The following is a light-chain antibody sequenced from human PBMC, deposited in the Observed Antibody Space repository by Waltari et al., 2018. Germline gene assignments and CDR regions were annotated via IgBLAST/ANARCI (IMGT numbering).Light chain of an antibody. V-gene: IGKV1-5*03. J-gene: IGKJ1*01. Sequence: DIQMTQSPSTLSASVGDRVTITCRASQSLSGWLAWYQQKPGKAPNLLIYKTSTLESGVPSRFSGSGSGTEFTLTISSLQPDDFATYYCQQYKSYSVTFGQGTKVDI. CDR2: KTS. CDR3: QQYKSYSVT. CDR1: QSLSGW.